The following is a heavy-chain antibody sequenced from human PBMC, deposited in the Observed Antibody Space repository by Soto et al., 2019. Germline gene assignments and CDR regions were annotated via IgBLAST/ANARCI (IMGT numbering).Heavy chain of an antibody. Sequence: QVQLVESGGGVVQPGTSLRLSCAASGFSLTTYDMHWVRQAPGKGLEWVAVISSNGNNKYYADSVKGRFTISRDNSKNTXHLQMNSLRPEDAAVYYCATRYYYDGAGYFHDAFDLCGQGTMVTFSS. CDR3: ATRYYYDGAGYFHDAFDL. CDR1: GFSLTTYD. D-gene: IGHD3-22*01. V-gene: IGHV3-30-3*01. CDR2: ISSNGNNK. J-gene: IGHJ3*01.